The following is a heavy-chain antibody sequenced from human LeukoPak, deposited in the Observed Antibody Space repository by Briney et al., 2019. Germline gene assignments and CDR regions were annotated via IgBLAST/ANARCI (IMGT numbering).Heavy chain of an antibody. CDR1: GFTVSINY. V-gene: IGHV3-66*01. Sequence: GGSLRLSCAASGFTVSINYMNWVRQAPGKGLEWVSFIYSGDSTYYADSVKGRFTISRDDSNNTLYLQMNSLRADDTAVYYCAKDRREVSAFDIWGQGAMVTVSS. CDR2: IYSGDST. D-gene: IGHD1-26*01. J-gene: IGHJ3*02. CDR3: AKDRREVSAFDI.